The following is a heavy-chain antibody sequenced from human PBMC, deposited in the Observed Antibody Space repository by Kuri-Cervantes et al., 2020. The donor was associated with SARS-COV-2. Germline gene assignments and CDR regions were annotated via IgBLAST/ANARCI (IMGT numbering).Heavy chain of an antibody. CDR1: GFTVTSSY. CDR2: INSDGSST. CDR3: ARDPY. Sequence: GGSLRLSCGATGFTVTSSYMSWVRQAPGKGLVWVSRINSDGSSTSYADSVKGRFTISRDNAKNTLYLQMNSLRAEDTAVYYCARDPYWGQGTLVTVSS. V-gene: IGHV3-74*01. J-gene: IGHJ1*01.